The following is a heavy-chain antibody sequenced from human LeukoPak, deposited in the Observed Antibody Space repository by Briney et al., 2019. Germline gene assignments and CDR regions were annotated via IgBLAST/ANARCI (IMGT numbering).Heavy chain of an antibody. J-gene: IGHJ3*02. Sequence: QPGGSLRLSCAASGFTFSNYGMHWVRQVPGKGLEWVAAIWCDGIKKYYADSVKGRLTISRDNSKNTLYLQMNSLRAEDTAVYYCARDLEDSSPFGAFDMWGQGTMVTVSS. CDR2: IWCDGIKK. CDR3: ARDLEDSSPFGAFDM. V-gene: IGHV3-33*01. D-gene: IGHD3-22*01. CDR1: GFTFSNYG.